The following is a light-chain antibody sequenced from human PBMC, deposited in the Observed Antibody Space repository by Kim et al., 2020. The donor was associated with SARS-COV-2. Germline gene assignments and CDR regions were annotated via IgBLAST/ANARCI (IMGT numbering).Light chain of an antibody. Sequence: AIRITQSPSSLSASTGDRVTITCRASQGISSYLAWYQQKPGKAPKLLIYAASTLQSGVPSRFSGSGSGTDFTLTISCLQSEDFATYYCQQYYSYPLTFAPGTKVDIK. V-gene: IGKV1-8*01. CDR3: QQYYSYPLT. CDR1: QGISSY. CDR2: AAS. J-gene: IGKJ3*01.